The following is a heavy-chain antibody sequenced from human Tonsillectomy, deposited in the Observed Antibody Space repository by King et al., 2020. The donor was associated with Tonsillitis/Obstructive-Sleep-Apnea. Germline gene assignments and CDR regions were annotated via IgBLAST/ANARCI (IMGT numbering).Heavy chain of an antibody. CDR3: ARDRGVPAAVRYYFDY. V-gene: IGHV1-69*04. J-gene: IGHJ4*02. CDR1: GGTFSSYA. CDR2: IIPILGIA. Sequence: QLVQSGAEVKKPGSSVKVSCKASGGTFSSYAISWVRQAPGQGLEWMGRIIPILGIANYAQKFQGRVTITADKSTRTAYMELSSLRSDDTAVYYCARDRGVPAAVRYYFDYWGQGTLVTVSS. D-gene: IGHD2-2*01.